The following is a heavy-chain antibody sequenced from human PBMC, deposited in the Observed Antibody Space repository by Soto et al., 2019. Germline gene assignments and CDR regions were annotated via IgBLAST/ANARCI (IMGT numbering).Heavy chain of an antibody. Sequence: EVQLFESGGGLVESGGSLRLSCAASGFIFQDYAMSWVRQAPGKGLEWVSTITSSDDITYSADSVRGRVTISRDNSANILVLVLTDLGVDDRATYHCAKGDAAGSFDLSRGYAPPDHWGLGSVV. CDR3: AKGDAAGSFDLSRGYAPPDH. D-gene: IGHD3-3*01. CDR1: GFIFQDYA. CDR2: ITSSDDIT. J-gene: IGHJ5*02. V-gene: IGHV3-23*01.